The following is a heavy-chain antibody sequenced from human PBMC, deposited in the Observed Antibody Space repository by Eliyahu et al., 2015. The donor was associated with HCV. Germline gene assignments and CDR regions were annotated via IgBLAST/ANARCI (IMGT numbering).Heavy chain of an antibody. J-gene: IGHJ4*02. V-gene: IGHV2-5*02. D-gene: IGHD1-26*01. CDR1: GFSLSTSGVG. CDR2: IYWDDDK. CDR3: ARQLLLAYSGSYSTFDY. Sequence: QITLKESGPTLVKPTQTLTLTCTFSGFSLSTSGVGVGWIRQSPGKALEWLALIYWDDDKSYSPSLKSRLTITKDTSKNQVVLTMTNMDPVDTATYYCARQLLLAYSGSYSTFDYWGQGTLVTVSS.